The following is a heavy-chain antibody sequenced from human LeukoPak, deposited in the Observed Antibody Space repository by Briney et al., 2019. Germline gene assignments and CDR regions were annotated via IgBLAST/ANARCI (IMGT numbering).Heavy chain of an antibody. Sequence: GGSLRLSXAASGFTFSGSAMHWVRQASGKGLEWVGRIRSKANSYATAYAASVKGRFTISRDDSKNTAYLQMNSLKTEDTAVYYCTRQYSSGWYIRYYYMDVWGKGNTVTVSS. CDR3: TRQYSSGWYIRYYYMDV. D-gene: IGHD6-19*01. V-gene: IGHV3-73*01. CDR1: GFTFSGSA. J-gene: IGHJ6*03. CDR2: IRSKANSYAT.